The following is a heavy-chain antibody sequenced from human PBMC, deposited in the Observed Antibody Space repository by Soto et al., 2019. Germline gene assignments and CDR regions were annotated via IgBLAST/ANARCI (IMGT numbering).Heavy chain of an antibody. J-gene: IGHJ5*02. CDR1: GGTFGNTA. CDR2: IVPLFGTA. CDR3: ARDGDPGYSFWSGPLGGGRFDP. V-gene: IGHV1-69*12. Sequence: QVQLVQSGAEVKEPGSSVNVSCKTSGGTFGNTAVTWVRQVPGQGLEWIGGIVPLFGTANYAQKFRGRGMITADESTSTASMDLGSRRSDDTAIYYCARDGDPGYSFWSGPLGGGRFDPGGHGTLVTVSS. D-gene: IGHD3-3*01.